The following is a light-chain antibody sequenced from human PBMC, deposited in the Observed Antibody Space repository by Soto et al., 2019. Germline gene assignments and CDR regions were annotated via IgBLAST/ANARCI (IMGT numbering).Light chain of an antibody. Sequence: DLVVTQTPLSLSVTLGQSASISCKSSQSLLRSDGRTSLFWYLKKPGQPPQLLIYEVSNLFSGVPDRFSGSGSGTDFTLKIGRVEAEDVGVFYCMQGIQLPRTFGQGTKVEIK. V-gene: IGKV2D-29*01. CDR3: MQGIQLPRT. CDR2: EVS. J-gene: IGKJ1*01. CDR1: QSLLRSDGRTS.